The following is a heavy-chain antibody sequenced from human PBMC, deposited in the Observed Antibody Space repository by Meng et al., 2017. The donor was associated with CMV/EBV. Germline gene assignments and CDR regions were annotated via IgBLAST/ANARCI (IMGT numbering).Heavy chain of an antibody. V-gene: IGHV1-46*01. Sequence: ASVKVSCKASGYSFSSYDINWVRQAAGQGLEWMGIINPSGGSTSYAQKFQGRVTMTRDTSTSTVYMELSSLRSEDTAVYYCARQLARIAVADTDHDAFDIWGQGTMVTVSS. CDR2: INPSGGST. CDR3: ARQLARIAVADTDHDAFDI. CDR1: GYSFSSYD. D-gene: IGHD6-19*01. J-gene: IGHJ3*02.